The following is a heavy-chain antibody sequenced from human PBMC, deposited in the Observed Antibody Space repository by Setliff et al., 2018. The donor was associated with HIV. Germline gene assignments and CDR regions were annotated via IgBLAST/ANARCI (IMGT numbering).Heavy chain of an antibody. J-gene: IGHJ5*02. CDR2: IYYSGNT. D-gene: IGHD6-19*01. CDR3: ARPHSGRGGGAWFDP. V-gene: IGHV4-39*01. CDR1: GGSIKSSSYY. Sequence: ASETLSLTCTVSGGSIKSSSYYWGWIRQPPGKGLEWIGSIYYSGNTYYNPSLKSRVTISVDMSKNQFSLKLSSVTAADTAVYHCARPHSGRGGGAWFDPWGQGTLVTVSS.